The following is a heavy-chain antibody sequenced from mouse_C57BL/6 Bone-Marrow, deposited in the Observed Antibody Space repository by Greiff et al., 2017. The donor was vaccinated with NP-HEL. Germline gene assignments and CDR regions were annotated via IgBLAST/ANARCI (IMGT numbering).Heavy chain of an antibody. J-gene: IGHJ4*01. CDR1: GFSLTSYG. V-gene: IGHV2-6*01. CDR3: ATFYDGYPHYYALDY. D-gene: IGHD2-3*01. Sequence: VQLQESGPGLVAPSQSLSITCTVSGFSLTSYGVDWVRQSPGKGLEWLGLIWGVGSTNYYSALKSRLSISKDNSKSQVLFKMNSQQTDDTAMYYCATFYDGYPHYYALDYWGQGTSVTVSS. CDR2: IWGVGST.